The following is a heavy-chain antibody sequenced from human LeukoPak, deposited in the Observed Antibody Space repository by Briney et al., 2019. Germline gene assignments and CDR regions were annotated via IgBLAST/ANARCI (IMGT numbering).Heavy chain of an antibody. CDR1: GGSISSYY. D-gene: IGHD2-2*02. Sequence: SETLSLTCTVSGGSISSYYWSWIRQPPGKGLEWIGYIYYSGSTNYNPSLKSRVTISVDTSKNQFSLKLSSVTAADTAVYYCARGIYCSSTSCYTGKNYFDYWGQGTLVTVSS. CDR3: ARGIYCSSTSCYTGKNYFDY. V-gene: IGHV4-59*08. J-gene: IGHJ4*02. CDR2: IYYSGST.